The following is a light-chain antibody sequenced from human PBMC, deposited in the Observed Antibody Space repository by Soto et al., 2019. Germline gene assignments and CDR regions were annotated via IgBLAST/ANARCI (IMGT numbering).Light chain of an antibody. CDR2: HAS. Sequence: EIVLTQSPATLSSFPGDRVTLSCRASQYISTRLAWYQHRPGQAPRLLIYHASLRAAGIPARFSASGSGTDFTLTISSLEPEDFAVYYCQQYDNSPLTFGGGTKVDIK. CDR1: QYISTR. V-gene: IGKV3-11*01. J-gene: IGKJ4*01. CDR3: QQYDNSPLT.